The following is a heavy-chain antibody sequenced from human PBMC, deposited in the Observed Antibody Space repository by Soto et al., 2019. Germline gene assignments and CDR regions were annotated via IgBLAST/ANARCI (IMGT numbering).Heavy chain of an antibody. CDR2: ILPDETG. J-gene: IGHJ4*02. V-gene: IGHV3-23*01. CDR3: GKDRLPTSGQRFYFDS. D-gene: IGHD2-15*01. Sequence: DVNLLQSGGGLAQPGGSLRLSCATSGFTFSTYAMTWVRQVPGRGLQWVSTILPDETGFYTVSVKGRFTISRDNYRGILYLQMNDLRVEDAAIYYCGKDRLPTSGQRFYFDSWGQGSLVTVSS. CDR1: GFTFSTYA.